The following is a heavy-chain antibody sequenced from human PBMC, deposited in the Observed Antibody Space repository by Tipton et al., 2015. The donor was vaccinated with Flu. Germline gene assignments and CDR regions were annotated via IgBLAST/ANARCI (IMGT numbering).Heavy chain of an antibody. CDR1: GDSIRSDYF. CDR2: ISRGGAT. Sequence: TLSLTCIVSGDSIRSDYFWGWVRQPPGKGLEWIGQISRGGATYYNSSLQSRATISQDSSRNRFSLKVTSVTAADTATYYCARRDYSNYVSQPKNWFDLWGQGILVTVSS. D-gene: IGHD4-11*01. CDR3: ARRDYSNYVSQPKNWFDL. J-gene: IGHJ5*02. V-gene: IGHV4-38-2*02.